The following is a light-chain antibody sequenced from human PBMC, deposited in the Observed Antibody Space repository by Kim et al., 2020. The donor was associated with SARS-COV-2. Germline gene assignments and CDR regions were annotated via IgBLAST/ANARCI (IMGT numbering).Light chain of an antibody. CDR1: QSVTGKY. CDR3: QHYGSSPWA. Sequence: CPGERAALSWRASQSVTGKYVAWYQQQGGQAPRLLIYASSTRATGVPVRFSGSGSGTDFALTISRLEPEDFAVYYCQHYGSSPWAFGQGTKVDIK. CDR2: ASS. V-gene: IGKV3-20*01. J-gene: IGKJ1*01.